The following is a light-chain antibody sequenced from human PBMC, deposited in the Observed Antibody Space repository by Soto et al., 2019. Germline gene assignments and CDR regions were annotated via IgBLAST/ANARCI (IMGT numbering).Light chain of an antibody. CDR3: QQYNSYSA. J-gene: IGKJ1*01. CDR1: QTISSW. Sequence: IQMKQSPSPLSGSVGDRVTITCRASQTISSWLAWYQQQPGKAPKLLIYKASTLNSGVPSSFSGVGSGTEFTLTISILTPDDFAAYYCQQYNSYSAFGQGTKVDIK. CDR2: KAS. V-gene: IGKV1-5*03.